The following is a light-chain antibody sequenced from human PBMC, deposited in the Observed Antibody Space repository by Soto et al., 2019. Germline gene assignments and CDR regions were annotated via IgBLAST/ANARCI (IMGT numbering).Light chain of an antibody. CDR1: SSNIGDNY. Sequence: QSVLTQPPSVSAAAGQKVTISCSGGSSNIGDNYVCWYQQLSGSAPKLLIYDNDKRHSGIPDRFSGSKSGTSVTLAITGLQTGDEADYYCGTWDISLSGEVFSGGTKVTVL. CDR3: GTWDISLSGEV. J-gene: IGLJ3*02. V-gene: IGLV1-51*01. CDR2: DND.